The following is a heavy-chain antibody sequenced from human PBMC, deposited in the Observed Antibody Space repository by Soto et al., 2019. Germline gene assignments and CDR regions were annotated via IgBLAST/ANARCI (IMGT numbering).Heavy chain of an antibody. Sequence: SETLSLTCTVSGGSISSYYWSWIRQPPGKGLEWIGYIYYSGSTNYNPSLKSRVTISVDTSKNQFSLKLSSVTAADTAVYYCARHTFLAEDILVVVAAPDFLFSPWGQESLVTVSS. CDR3: ARHTFLAEDILVVVAAPDFLFSP. J-gene: IGHJ5*02. CDR1: GGSISSYY. V-gene: IGHV4-59*08. D-gene: IGHD2-15*01. CDR2: IYYSGST.